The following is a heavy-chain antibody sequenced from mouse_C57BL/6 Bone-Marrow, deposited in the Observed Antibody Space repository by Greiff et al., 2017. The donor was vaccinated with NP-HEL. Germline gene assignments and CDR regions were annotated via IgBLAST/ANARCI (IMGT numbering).Heavy chain of an antibody. CDR3: AREEGNYESVCAY. D-gene: IGHD2-1*01. CDR2: INPNNGGT. V-gene: IGHV1-22*01. Sequence: VQLQQSGPELVKPGASVKMSCEASGYTFTDYNMHWVKQSHGKSLEWIGYINPNNGGTSYIQKFKGKATLTVNKSSSTAYMELRSLTSEDSAVYYCAREEGNYESVCAYWGQGTLVTVSA. J-gene: IGHJ3*01. CDR1: GYTFTDYN.